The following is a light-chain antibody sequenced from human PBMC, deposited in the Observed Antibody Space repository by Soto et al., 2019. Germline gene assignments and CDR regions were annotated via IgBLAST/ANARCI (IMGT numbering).Light chain of an antibody. CDR1: QSVSSY. J-gene: IGKJ2*01. Sequence: EIVLTQSPATLSLSPGERATLSCRASQSVSSYLAWYQQKPGQAPRLLIYGASNRATAIPARFSGSGSGTDFPLTITTLEPEHFPLYYCQHCSNSPPTFGQRTKL. CDR2: GAS. CDR3: QHCSNSPPT. V-gene: IGKV3-11*01.